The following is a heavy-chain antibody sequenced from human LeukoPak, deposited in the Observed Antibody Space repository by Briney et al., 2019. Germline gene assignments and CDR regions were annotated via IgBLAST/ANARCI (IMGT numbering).Heavy chain of an antibody. CDR1: GFTFSSYG. Sequence: GRSLRLSCAASGFTFSSYGMHWVRQAPGKGLEWVAVISYDGSNKYYADSVKGRFTISRDNSKNTLYLQMNSLRAEDTAVYYCAKSRVWGSYRLDYWGQGTLVTVSS. CDR2: ISYDGSNK. CDR3: AKSRVWGSYRLDY. V-gene: IGHV3-30-3*02. J-gene: IGHJ4*02. D-gene: IGHD3-16*02.